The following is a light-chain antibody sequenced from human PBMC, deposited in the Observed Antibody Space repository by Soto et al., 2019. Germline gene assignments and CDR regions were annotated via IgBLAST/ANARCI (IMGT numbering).Light chain of an antibody. CDR1: QSVSSSY. J-gene: IGKJ1*01. Sequence: EIVLTQSPGTLSLSPGERATLSCRASQSVSSSYLAWYQQKPGQAPRPLIYGASSRATGIPDRFSGSGSGTDFTLTISRLEPEDSAVYYCQQYGSSPGTFGQGTKVEIK. V-gene: IGKV3-20*01. CDR2: GAS. CDR3: QQYGSSPGT.